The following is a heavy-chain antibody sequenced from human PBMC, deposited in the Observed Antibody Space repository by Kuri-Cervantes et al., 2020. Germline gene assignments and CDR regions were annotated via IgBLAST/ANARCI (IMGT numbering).Heavy chain of an antibody. Sequence: GSLRLSCAVSGGSISSSNWWSWVRQPPRKGLEWVGEFYHSGSNNYNQSLKSRVTISVDTSKNQISLKVCSVTAADTAIYYCASNALHGPGDAFDIWDQGTMVTVSS. V-gene: IGHV4-4*02. CDR3: ASNALHGPGDAFDI. D-gene: IGHD2-15*01. CDR1: GGSISSSNW. CDR2: FYHSGSN. J-gene: IGHJ3*02.